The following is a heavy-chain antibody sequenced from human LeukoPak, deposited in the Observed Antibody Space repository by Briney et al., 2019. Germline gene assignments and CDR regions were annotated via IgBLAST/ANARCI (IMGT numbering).Heavy chain of an antibody. Sequence: GESLKISCKGSGYSFTTYWIGWMRQMPGKGLEWMGIIYPGDSDTRYSPSFQGQVTISADKSISTAYLQWSSLKASDTAMYYCARADYYDSSGYLPNFDYWGQGTLVTVSS. V-gene: IGHV5-51*01. J-gene: IGHJ4*02. CDR2: IYPGDSDT. CDR3: ARADYYDSSGYLPNFDY. D-gene: IGHD3-22*01. CDR1: GYSFTTYW.